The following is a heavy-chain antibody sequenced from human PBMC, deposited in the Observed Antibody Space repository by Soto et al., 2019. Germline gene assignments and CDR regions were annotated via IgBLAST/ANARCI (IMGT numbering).Heavy chain of an antibody. Sequence: EVQLLESGGGLVQPGGSLGPSVAASGLSLGNNSLTWVRRAPGGGLKWVSTLTPRGTTFYADSVKGRFTISRDNYRNTLSLQMYNLRAEDTARYYCAKRATTVPTPGNYFDCWGQGTLVTVSS. D-gene: IGHD2-15*01. CDR2: LTPRGTT. J-gene: IGHJ4*02. CDR3: AKRATTVPTPGNYFDC. V-gene: IGHV3-23*01. CDR1: GLSLGNNS.